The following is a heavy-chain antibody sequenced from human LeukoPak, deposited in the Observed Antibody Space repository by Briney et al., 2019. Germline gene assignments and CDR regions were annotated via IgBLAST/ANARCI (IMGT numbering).Heavy chain of an antibody. Sequence: GGSLRLSCAASGFTFSSYAMSWVRQAPGKGLEWVSAISGSGGSTYYADSVKDRFTISRDNSKNTLYLQMNSLRAEDTAVYYCAKGSEQWLVPLDFDYWGQGTLVTVSS. V-gene: IGHV3-23*01. J-gene: IGHJ4*02. CDR1: GFTFSSYA. D-gene: IGHD6-19*01. CDR2: ISGSGGST. CDR3: AKGSEQWLVPLDFDY.